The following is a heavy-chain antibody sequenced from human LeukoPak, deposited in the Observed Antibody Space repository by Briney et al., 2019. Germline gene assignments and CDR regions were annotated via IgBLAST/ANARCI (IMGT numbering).Heavy chain of an antibody. Sequence: GGSLRLSCAASGFSVSSNAMSWVRQAPGKAPDWVSGMSAAGGSTYYADSVKGRFTISRDNSKNTLYLQMNSLRAEDTAVYYCAKWGPGIPFDYWGQGTLVTVS. CDR3: AKWGPGIPFDY. CDR2: MSAAGGST. CDR1: GFSVSSNA. D-gene: IGHD3-16*01. V-gene: IGHV3-23*01. J-gene: IGHJ4*02.